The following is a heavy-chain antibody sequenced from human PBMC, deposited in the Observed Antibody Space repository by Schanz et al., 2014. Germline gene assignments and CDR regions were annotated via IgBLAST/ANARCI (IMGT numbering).Heavy chain of an antibody. CDR3: AKIWKAHHLTGRPGWSDGMDV. CDR2: ISGGLGTDT. V-gene: IGHV3-74*01. Sequence: EVQLVESGGDFVQPGGSLRLSCVGSGFTFTNYWMHWVRQSPGKGLVWVSGISGGLGTDTFYADSVKGRFTISGDNSKNTLFLQMNSLRVEDTAIYYCAKIWKAHHLTGRPGWSDGMDVWGQGTTV. D-gene: IGHD3-3*01. J-gene: IGHJ6*02. CDR1: GFTFTNYW.